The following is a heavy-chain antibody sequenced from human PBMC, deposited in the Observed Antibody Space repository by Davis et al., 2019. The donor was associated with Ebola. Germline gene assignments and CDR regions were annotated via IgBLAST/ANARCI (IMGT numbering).Heavy chain of an antibody. D-gene: IGHD5-24*01. J-gene: IGHJ6*02. Sequence: GGSLRLSCAASGFTFSDYYMSWIRQAPGKGLEWVSYISSSSSYTNYADSVKGRFTISRDNAKNSLYLQMNSLRAEDTAVYYCARWARWLQLRGDYYYYGMDVWGQGTTVTVSS. V-gene: IGHV3-11*03. CDR1: GFTFSDYY. CDR2: ISSSSSYT. CDR3: ARWARWLQLRGDYYYYGMDV.